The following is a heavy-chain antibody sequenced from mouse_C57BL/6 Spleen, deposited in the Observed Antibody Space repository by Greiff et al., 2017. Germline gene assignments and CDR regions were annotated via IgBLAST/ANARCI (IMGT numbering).Heavy chain of an antibody. CDR3: ARAAYYSNHFDY. D-gene: IGHD2-5*01. V-gene: IGHV1-64*01. CDR1: GYTFTSYW. Sequence: QVQLQQPGAELVKPGASVKLSCKASGYTFTSYWMHWVKQRPGQGLEWIGMIHPNSGSTNYNEKFKSKATLTVDKSSSTAYMQLSSLTSEDSAVYDCARAAYYSNHFDYWGQGTTLTVSS. J-gene: IGHJ2*01. CDR2: IHPNSGST.